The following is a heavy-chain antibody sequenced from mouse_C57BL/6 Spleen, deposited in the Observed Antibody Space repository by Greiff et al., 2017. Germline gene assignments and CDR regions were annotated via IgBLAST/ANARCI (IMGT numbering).Heavy chain of an antibody. CDR1: GFTFSDYG. CDR3: AKSTTVVANLDY. V-gene: IGHV5-17*01. CDR2: ISSGSSTI. D-gene: IGHD1-1*01. Sequence: EVMLVESGGGLVKPGGSLTLSCAASGFTFSDYGMHWVRQAPEKGLEWVAYISSGSSTIYYADTVWGRFTISRDNAKNTLFLQMTSLRAEDTAMYYCAKSTTVVANLDYWGQGTTLTVSS. J-gene: IGHJ2*01.